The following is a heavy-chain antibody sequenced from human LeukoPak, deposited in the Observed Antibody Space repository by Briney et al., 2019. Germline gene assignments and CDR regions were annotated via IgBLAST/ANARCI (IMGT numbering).Heavy chain of an antibody. CDR3: ARRRLYPYGGSYFRATGVDS. CDR1: NESFSGYY. CDR2: ISHSGAT. D-gene: IGHD1-26*01. Sequence: NASETLSLTCAVYNESFSGYYWSWIRQPPGQGLEWIGEISHSGATNYNPSLKSRVTMSVDTSKNQFSLKLSSVTAADTAVYYCARRRLYPYGGSYFRATGVDSWGQGTLVTVSS. J-gene: IGHJ4*02. V-gene: IGHV4-34*01.